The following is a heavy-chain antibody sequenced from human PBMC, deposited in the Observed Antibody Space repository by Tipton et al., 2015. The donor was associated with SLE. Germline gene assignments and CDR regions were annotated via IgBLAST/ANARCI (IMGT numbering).Heavy chain of an antibody. Sequence: TLSLTCTVSGGSISSSNYYWAWIRQPPGKGLEWIGSVFYSGGTSYSPSLPSRVALFVDTYRNQFSLNLSSVTAADTAVYYCARVRKSSGWTFDYWGQGTLVTVSS. CDR1: GGSISSSNYY. CDR2: VFYSGGT. V-gene: IGHV4-39*01. CDR3: ARVRKSSGWTFDY. D-gene: IGHD6-19*01. J-gene: IGHJ4*02.